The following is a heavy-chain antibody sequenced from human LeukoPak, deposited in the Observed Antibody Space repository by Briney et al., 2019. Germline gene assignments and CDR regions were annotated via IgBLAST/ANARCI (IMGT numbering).Heavy chain of an antibody. CDR2: INHSGST. CDR3: ARGDRINYYGMDV. V-gene: IGHV4-34*01. Sequence: PSKTLSLTCAVYGGSFSGYYWSWIRQPPGKGLEWIGEINHSGSTNYNPSLKSRVTISVDTSKNQFSLKLSSVTAADTAVYYCARGDRINYYGMDVWGQGTTVTVSS. D-gene: IGHD1-14*01. J-gene: IGHJ6*02. CDR1: GGSFSGYY.